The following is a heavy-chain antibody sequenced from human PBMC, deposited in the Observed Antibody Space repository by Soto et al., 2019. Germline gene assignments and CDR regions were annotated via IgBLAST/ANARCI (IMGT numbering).Heavy chain of an antibody. CDR2: IIPIFGTA. Sequence: QVQLVQSGAEVKKPGSSVKVSCKASGGTFSSYAISWVRQAPGQGLEWMGGIIPIFGTANYAQKFQGRVTITADASTSTAYMELSSLRSEDTAVYYCARSRVTYYYDRSAFEIWGQGTMVTVSS. D-gene: IGHD3-22*01. J-gene: IGHJ3*02. CDR3: ARSRVTYYYDRSAFEI. CDR1: GGTFSSYA. V-gene: IGHV1-69*01.